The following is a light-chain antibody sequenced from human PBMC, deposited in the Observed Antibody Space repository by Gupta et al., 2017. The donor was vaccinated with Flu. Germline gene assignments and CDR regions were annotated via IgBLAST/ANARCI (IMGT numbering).Light chain of an antibody. CDR2: GAS. CDR1: QSVSGTY. CDR3: QQYGSPPPLT. J-gene: IGKJ4*01. V-gene: IGKV3-20*01. Sequence: SPGERATLSCRASQSVSGTYLAWYQQKPGQAPRLLIYGASSRATGIPDRFSGTGSGADFTLTISRLEPEDFGVYYCQQYGSPPPLTFGGGT.